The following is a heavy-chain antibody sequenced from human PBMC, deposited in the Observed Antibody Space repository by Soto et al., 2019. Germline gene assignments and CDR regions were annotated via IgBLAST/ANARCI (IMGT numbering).Heavy chain of an antibody. CDR3: ARAGYSSSSRDWFDP. J-gene: IGHJ5*02. D-gene: IGHD6-6*01. V-gene: IGHV4-31*03. CDR2: IYYSGST. CDR1: GGSISSGGYY. Sequence: SETLSLTCTVSGGSISSGGYYWSWIRQHPGKGLEWIGYIYYSGSTYYNPSLKSRVTISVDTSKNQFSLKLSSVTAADTAVYYCARAGYSSSSRDWFDPWGQGTPVTVS.